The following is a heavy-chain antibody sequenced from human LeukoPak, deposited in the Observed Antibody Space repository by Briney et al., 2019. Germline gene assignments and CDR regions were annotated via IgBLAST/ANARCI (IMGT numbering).Heavy chain of an antibody. CDR2: ISYDGGKK. D-gene: IGHD4-11*01. CDR1: GFTFSSHD. CDR3: AKPHGIATAYFDY. J-gene: IGHJ4*02. V-gene: IGHV3-30*18. Sequence: GGSLRLSCAASGFTFSSHDMHWVRQAPGKGLEWVAIISYDGGKKDYADSVKGRFTISRDNSKNTLYLQMNSLRAEDTAVYYCAKPHGIATAYFDYWGQGTLVTVSS.